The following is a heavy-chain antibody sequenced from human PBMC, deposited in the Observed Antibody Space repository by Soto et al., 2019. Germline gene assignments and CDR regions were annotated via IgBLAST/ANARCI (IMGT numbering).Heavy chain of an antibody. D-gene: IGHD2-2*01. CDR3: AREGGIVVVPAAMPWFDP. CDR1: GGTFSGYA. V-gene: IGHV1-69*13. CDR2: IIPIFGTA. Sequence: SVKVSCKASGGTFSGYAISWVRRAPGQGLEWMGGIIPIFGTANYAQKFQGRVTITADESTSTAYMELSSLRSEDTAVYYCAREGGIVVVPAAMPWFDPWGQGTLVTVSS. J-gene: IGHJ5*02.